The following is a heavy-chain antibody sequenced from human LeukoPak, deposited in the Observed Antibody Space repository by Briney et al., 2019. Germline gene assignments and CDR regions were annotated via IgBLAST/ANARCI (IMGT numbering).Heavy chain of an antibody. D-gene: IGHD2-2*01. CDR1: GGSISSYY. CDR2: IYTSGST. CDR3: AREHCSSTSCDYLLYYFDY. J-gene: IGHJ4*02. V-gene: IGHV4-4*07. Sequence: SETLSLTCTVSGGSISSYYWSWIRQPAGKGLEWIGRIYTSGSTNYNPSLKSRVTMSVDTSKNQFSLKLSSVTAADTAVYYCAREHCSSTSCDYLLYYFDYWGQGTLVTVSS.